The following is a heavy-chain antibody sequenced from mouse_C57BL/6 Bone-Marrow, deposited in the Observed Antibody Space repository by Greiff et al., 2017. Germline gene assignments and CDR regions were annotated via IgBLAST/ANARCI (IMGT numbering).Heavy chain of an antibody. CDR1: GYTFTRYG. CDR3: ARDSSVYYSVDS. Sequence: VQLQQSGAELARPGASVKLSCKASGYTFTRYGISWVKQRTGQGLEWIGEIYPRSGNTYYNEKFKGKATLTADKSSSTAYMELRSLSSEDSAVYFCARDSSVYYSVDSWGPGTSVTVSS. CDR2: IYPRSGNT. V-gene: IGHV1-81*01. J-gene: IGHJ4*01. D-gene: IGHD3-2*02.